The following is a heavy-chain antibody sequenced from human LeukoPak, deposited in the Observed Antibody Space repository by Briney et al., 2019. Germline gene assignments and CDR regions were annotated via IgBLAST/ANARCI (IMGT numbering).Heavy chain of an antibody. V-gene: IGHV3-30*02. CDR1: GFAFDDYA. D-gene: IGHD6-19*01. CDR3: ARILDSAWGELGY. CDR2: IRSDGSNK. J-gene: IGHJ4*02. Sequence: GGSLRLSCAASGFAFDDYAMHWVRQAPGKGLEWMAFIRSDGSNKYYADSVKGRFTISRDNSKNTLYLQMNSLKAEDTAVYYCARILDSAWGELGYWGQGTLVTVSS.